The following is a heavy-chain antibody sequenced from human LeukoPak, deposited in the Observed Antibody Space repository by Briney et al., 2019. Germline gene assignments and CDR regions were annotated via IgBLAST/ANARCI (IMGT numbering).Heavy chain of an antibody. V-gene: IGHV3-30*03. CDR3: ARERGTRGNWIHFVSDGMDV. Sequence: PGGSLRLSCGASGITFSSYGMHWARQAPGKGLEWLAVIAYDGKKEYYTDSVKGRFTISRDQSTNTLFLQMNNLRIEDTAIYYCARERGTRGNWIHFVSDGMDVWGQGTRVTVSS. CDR2: IAYDGKKE. J-gene: IGHJ6*02. D-gene: IGHD1-1*01. CDR1: GITFSSYG.